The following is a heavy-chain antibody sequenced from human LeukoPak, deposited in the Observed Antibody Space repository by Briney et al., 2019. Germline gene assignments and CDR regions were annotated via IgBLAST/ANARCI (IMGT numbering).Heavy chain of an antibody. Sequence: ASVKVSCKASGYTFTGYYMHWVRQAPGQGLEWMGRINPNSGGTNYAQKFQGRVTITRDTSIRTAYMELSRLRSDDTAVYYCARGYSYGFDYWGQGTLVTVSS. V-gene: IGHV1-2*06. CDR2: INPNSGGT. CDR3: ARGYSYGFDY. J-gene: IGHJ4*02. CDR1: GYTFTGYY. D-gene: IGHD5-18*01.